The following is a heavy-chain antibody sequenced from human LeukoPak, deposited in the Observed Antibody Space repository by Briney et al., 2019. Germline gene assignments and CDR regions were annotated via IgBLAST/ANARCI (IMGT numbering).Heavy chain of an antibody. CDR3: ARDVAGGDGFDY. J-gene: IGHJ4*02. CDR1: GGSVSSGSYY. D-gene: IGHD3-16*01. Sequence: PSETLSLTCTVSGGSVSSGSYYWSWIRQPPGKGLEWMGYIYYSGNTNYNLSLKSRVTISVDTSENQFSLKLSSVTAADTAVYYCARDVAGGDGFDYWGQGTLVTVSS. V-gene: IGHV4-61*01. CDR2: IYYSGNT.